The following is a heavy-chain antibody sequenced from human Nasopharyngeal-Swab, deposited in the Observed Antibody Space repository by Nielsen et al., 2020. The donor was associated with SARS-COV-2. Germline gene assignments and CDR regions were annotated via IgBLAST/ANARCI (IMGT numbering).Heavy chain of an antibody. Sequence: GGSLSLSCAASGFTFSCSAMHCVLQASGKGLAWVVRIRSKANSYATAYAASVKGRFTISRDDSKNTAYLQMNSLKTEDTAVYYCTLKYSSGWTQTFDCGGQGTVVTVAS. V-gene: IGHV3-73*01. D-gene: IGHD6-19*01. J-gene: IGHJ4*02. CDR3: TLKYSSGWTQTFDC. CDR1: GFTFSCSA. CDR2: IRSKANSYAT.